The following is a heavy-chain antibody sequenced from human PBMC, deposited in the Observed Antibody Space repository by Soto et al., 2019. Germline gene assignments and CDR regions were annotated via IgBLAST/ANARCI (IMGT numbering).Heavy chain of an antibody. D-gene: IGHD3-10*01. J-gene: IGHJ6*02. V-gene: IGHV1-69*13. Sequence: SVKVSCKGSGVTFSRYGFSWVRQAPGQGLEWMGGVVPIYGTRGFAQKFQGRLTITADEPTRTAYMELSSLRSEDTAVYYCARDLDYYGSGSHYYYGMGVWGQGTTITVSS. CDR1: GVTFSRYG. CDR2: VVPIYGTR. CDR3: ARDLDYYGSGSHYYYGMGV.